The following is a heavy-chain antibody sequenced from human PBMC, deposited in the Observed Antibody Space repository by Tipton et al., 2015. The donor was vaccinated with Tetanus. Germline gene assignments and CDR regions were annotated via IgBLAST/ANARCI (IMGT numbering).Heavy chain of an antibody. D-gene: IGHD3-16*01. CDR1: GFTFSNYN. J-gene: IGHJ4*02. CDR2: ISSTSTYI. CDR3: ASGVSLDD. V-gene: IGHV3-21*01. Sequence: SLRLSCVVSGFTFSNYNMHWVRQAPGKGLEWVASISSTSTYIDYADSLKDRFIVSRDNAKNSMYLQINNLRADDTAVYYCASGVSLDDWGQGTGFAVSS.